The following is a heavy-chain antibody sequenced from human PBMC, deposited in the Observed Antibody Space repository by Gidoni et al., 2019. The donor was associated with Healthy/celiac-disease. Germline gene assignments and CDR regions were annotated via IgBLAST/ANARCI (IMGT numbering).Heavy chain of an antibody. V-gene: IGHV3-30-3*01. CDR3: ARDPYSGSSGNSFDP. D-gene: IGHD5-12*01. Sequence: QVQLVESGGGVVQPGRSLRLSCAASGFTFSSYAMHWVRPAPGKGLEWVAVISYDGSNKYYADSVKGRFTISRDNSKNTLYLQMNSLRAEDTAVYYCARDPYSGSSGNSFDPWGQGTLVTVSS. CDR1: GFTFSSYA. J-gene: IGHJ5*02. CDR2: ISYDGSNK.